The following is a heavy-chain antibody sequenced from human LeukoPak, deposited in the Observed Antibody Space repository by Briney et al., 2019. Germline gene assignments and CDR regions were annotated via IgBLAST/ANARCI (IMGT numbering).Heavy chain of an antibody. J-gene: IGHJ5*02. CDR1: GFPFSSYW. CDR3: AKEYLSGFDP. CDR2: INGDGSST. D-gene: IGHD1-14*01. Sequence: GGSLRLSCAASGFPFSSYWMHWVRQVPGKGLVWVSRINGDGSSTSYADSVKGRFTISRDNAKNTLYLQMNGLRAEDTAVYYCAKEYLSGFDPWGQGTLVTVSS. V-gene: IGHV3-74*01.